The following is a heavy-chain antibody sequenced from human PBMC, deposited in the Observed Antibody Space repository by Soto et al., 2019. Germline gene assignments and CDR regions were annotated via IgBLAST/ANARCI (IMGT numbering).Heavy chain of an antibody. V-gene: IGHV1-3*01. Sequence: QVLLVQSGAEVKKPGASVKVSCKASGYTFKIYAIHWVRQAPGQSLEWMGWIIPGNADTKYSQQFHGIVTITWDTSATTAYMELSSLRSDDTADDYCARDDSSFRSFAYWGPGTRVTVSS. CDR1: GYTFKIYA. CDR3: ARDDSSFRSFAY. D-gene: IGHD6-6*01. CDR2: IIPGNADT. J-gene: IGHJ4*02.